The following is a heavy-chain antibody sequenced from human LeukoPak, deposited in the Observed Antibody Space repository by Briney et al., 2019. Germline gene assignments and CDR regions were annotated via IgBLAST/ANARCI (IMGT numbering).Heavy chain of an antibody. J-gene: IGHJ6*03. CDR1: GGTFSSYA. V-gene: IGHV1-69*13. Sequence: GASVKVSCKASGGTFSSYAISWVRQAPGQGLEWMGGIIPIFGTANYAQKFQGRVTITADESTSTAYMELSSLRSEDTAVYYCAREGRARSYYGSGSHPDYYYYYMDVWGKGTTVTISS. CDR3: AREGRARSYYGSGSHPDYYYYYMDV. CDR2: IIPIFGTA. D-gene: IGHD3-10*01.